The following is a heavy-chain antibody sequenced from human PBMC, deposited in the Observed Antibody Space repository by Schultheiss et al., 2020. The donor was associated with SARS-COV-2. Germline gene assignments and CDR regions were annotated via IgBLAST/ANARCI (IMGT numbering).Heavy chain of an antibody. D-gene: IGHD6-6*01. CDR1: GFTFSSYA. CDR2: ISSSSSYI. CDR3: ASISSSIAADY. V-gene: IGHV3-21*01. Sequence: GGSLRLSCAASGFTFSSYAMHWVRQAPGKGLEWVSSISSSSSYIYYADSVKGRFTISRDNAKNSLYLQMNSLRAEDTAVYYCASISSSIAADYWGQGTLVTVSS. J-gene: IGHJ4*02.